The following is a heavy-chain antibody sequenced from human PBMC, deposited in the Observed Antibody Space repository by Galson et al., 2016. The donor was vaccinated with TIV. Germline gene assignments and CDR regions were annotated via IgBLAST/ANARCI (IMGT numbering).Heavy chain of an antibody. CDR1: GLIVSNNY. CDR2: MSSGGSL. D-gene: IGHD2-21*01. CDR3: TRERRFCGNNCYLSYYYGMDV. J-gene: IGHJ6*02. Sequence: SLRLSCAASGLIVSNNYMSWVRQAPGKGLEWVAIMSSGGSLNYADFVRGRFTVSRDSSKNTLYLQMNSLRTDDTAIYYCTRERRFCGNNCYLSYYYGMDVWGQGTTVTVSS. V-gene: IGHV3-66*02.